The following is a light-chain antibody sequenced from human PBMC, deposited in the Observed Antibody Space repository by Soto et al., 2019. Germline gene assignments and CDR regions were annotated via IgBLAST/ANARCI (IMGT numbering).Light chain of an antibody. Sequence: DIQMTQSPSSLSASVGDRVTITCRASQAIDQSVARYQQKPGQVPKLLIYAASTLHSGVPSRFSGSGSGAHFTLTITGLQPEDVATYYCQEHNGDLPVAFGPGTTVDV. J-gene: IGKJ3*01. CDR1: QAIDQS. CDR3: QEHNGDLPVA. CDR2: AAS. V-gene: IGKV1-27*01.